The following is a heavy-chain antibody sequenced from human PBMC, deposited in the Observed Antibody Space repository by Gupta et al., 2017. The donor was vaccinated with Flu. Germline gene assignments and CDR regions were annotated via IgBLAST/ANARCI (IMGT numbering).Heavy chain of an antibody. J-gene: IGHJ4*02. CDR2: INHSGST. Sequence: QVQLQQWGAGLLKPSETLSLTCAVYGGSFSGYYWSWIRQPPGKGLEWIGEINHSGSTNYNPSLKSRVTISVDTSKNQFSLKLSSVTAADTAVYYCARGIRRGYYDSRIFDYWGQGTLVTVSS. D-gene: IGHD3-22*01. CDR3: ARGIRRGYYDSRIFDY. V-gene: IGHV4-34*01. CDR1: GGSFSGYY.